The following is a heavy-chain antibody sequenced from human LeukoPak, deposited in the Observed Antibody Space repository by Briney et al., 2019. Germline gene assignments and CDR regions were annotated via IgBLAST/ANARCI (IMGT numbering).Heavy chain of an antibody. V-gene: IGHV1-8*01. Sequence: ASVKVSCKASGYTFTSYDINWVRQATGQGLEWMGWMNPNSGNTGYAQKFKGRVTMTRNTSISTAYMELSSLRSEDTAVYYCARSVYSGYEPLDYWGQGTLVTVSS. D-gene: IGHD5-12*01. CDR1: GYTFTSYD. J-gene: IGHJ4*02. CDR2: MNPNSGNT. CDR3: ARSVYSGYEPLDY.